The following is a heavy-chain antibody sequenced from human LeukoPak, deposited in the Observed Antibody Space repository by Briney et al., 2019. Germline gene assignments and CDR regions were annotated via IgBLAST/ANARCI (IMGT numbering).Heavy chain of an antibody. CDR2: IYYSGST. J-gene: IGHJ4*02. CDR3: AREGIYSSSSYFDY. Sequence: SETLSLTCTVSGGSISSYYWSWIRQPPGKGLEWIGYIYYSGSTNYNPSLSSRVTMSVDTSKNQFSLTLSSVTAADTAVYYCAREGIYSSSSYFDYWGQGTLVTVSS. V-gene: IGHV4-59*01. D-gene: IGHD6-6*01. CDR1: GGSISSYY.